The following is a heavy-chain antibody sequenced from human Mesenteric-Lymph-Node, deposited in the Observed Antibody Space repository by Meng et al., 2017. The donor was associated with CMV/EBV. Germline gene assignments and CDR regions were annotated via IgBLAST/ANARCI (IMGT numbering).Heavy chain of an antibody. Sequence: SVKVSCKASGGTFSSYTISWVRQAPGQGLEWMGRIIPILGIANYAQKFQGRVTMTTDTSTSTAYMELRSLRSDDTAVYYCARSLGYCSSTSCSNAGWFDPWGQGTLVTVSS. CDR3: ARSLGYCSSTSCSNAGWFDP. D-gene: IGHD2-2*01. V-gene: IGHV1-69*02. CDR1: GGTFSSYT. J-gene: IGHJ5*02. CDR2: IIPILGIA.